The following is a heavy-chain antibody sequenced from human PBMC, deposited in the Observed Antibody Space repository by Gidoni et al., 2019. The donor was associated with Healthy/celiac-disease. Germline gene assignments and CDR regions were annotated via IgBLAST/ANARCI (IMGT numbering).Heavy chain of an antibody. Sequence: GRFTISRDNAKNSLYLQMNSLRAEDTAVYYCARDRYGSGSYYNGGAFDIWGQGTMVTVSP. CDR3: ARDRYGSGSYYNGGAFDI. V-gene: IGHV3-48*03. D-gene: IGHD3-10*01. J-gene: IGHJ3*02.